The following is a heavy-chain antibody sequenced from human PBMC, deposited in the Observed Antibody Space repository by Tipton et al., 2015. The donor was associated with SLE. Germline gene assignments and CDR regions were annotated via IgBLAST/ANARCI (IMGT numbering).Heavy chain of an antibody. CDR2: VTASGSSM. J-gene: IGHJ6*02. CDR1: GFTFSNYD. D-gene: IGHD5-18*01. Sequence: SLRLSCTASGFTFSNYDMTWVRQAPGKGLEWVSHVTASGSSMYYPDSVKGRFTVSRDNAKNSMYLQMNSLGVEDTAVYYCARDDSDYGMDVWGQGTTVTVSS. V-gene: IGHV3-48*03. CDR3: ARDDSDYGMDV.